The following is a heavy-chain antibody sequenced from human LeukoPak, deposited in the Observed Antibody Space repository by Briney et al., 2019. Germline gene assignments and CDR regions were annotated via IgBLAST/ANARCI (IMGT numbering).Heavy chain of an antibody. D-gene: IGHD5-12*01. CDR1: GSTFISYG. V-gene: IGHV3-7*01. CDR2: IKQDGSEK. Sequence: GGSLRLSGAASGSTFISYGWSGVARAPGRGREWVANIKQDGSEKYYVDSVKGRFTISRDNAKNSLYLQMNSLRAEDTAVYYCARSYDIDYWGQGTLVTVSS. CDR3: ARSYDIDY. J-gene: IGHJ4*02.